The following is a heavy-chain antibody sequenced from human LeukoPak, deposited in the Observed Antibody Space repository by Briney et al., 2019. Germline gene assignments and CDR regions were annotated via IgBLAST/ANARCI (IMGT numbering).Heavy chain of an antibody. J-gene: IGHJ4*02. CDR3: GSMAAAGTFDY. Sequence: GGSLRLSCAASGFTFSSYEMNWVRQALGKGLEWVSYISSSGSTIYYADSVKGRFTISRDNAKNSLYLQMNSLRAEDTAVYYCGSMAAAGTFDYWGQGTLVTVSS. CDR2: ISSSGSTI. CDR1: GFTFSSYE. D-gene: IGHD6-13*01. V-gene: IGHV3-48*03.